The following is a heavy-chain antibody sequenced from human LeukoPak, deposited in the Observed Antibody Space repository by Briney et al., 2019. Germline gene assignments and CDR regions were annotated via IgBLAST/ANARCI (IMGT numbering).Heavy chain of an antibody. V-gene: IGHV3-9*01. CDR1: GFTFDDYA. D-gene: IGHD6-13*01. CDR2: ISWNSGSI. CDR3: ARSYSSTPQYYYYYYMDV. Sequence: PGRSLRLSCAASGFTFDDYAMHWVRQAPGKGLEWVSGISWNSGSIGYADSVKGRFTISRDNAKNSLYLQMNSLRAEDTALYYCARSYSSTPQYYYYYYMDVWGKGTTVTVSS. J-gene: IGHJ6*03.